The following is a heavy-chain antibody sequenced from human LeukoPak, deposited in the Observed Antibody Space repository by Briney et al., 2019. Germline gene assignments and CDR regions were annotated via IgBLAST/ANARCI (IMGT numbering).Heavy chain of an antibody. CDR3: ARDRTTVTTGYYGMDV. Sequence: ASVKVSCKASGYTFTGYYMHWVRQAPGQGLEWMGWINPNSGGTNYAQKFQGRVTMTRDTSITTAYVELSRLRSDDTAVYYCARDRTTVTTGYYGMDVWGQGTTVTVSS. D-gene: IGHD4-17*01. V-gene: IGHV1-2*02. CDR2: INPNSGGT. CDR1: GYTFTGYY. J-gene: IGHJ6*02.